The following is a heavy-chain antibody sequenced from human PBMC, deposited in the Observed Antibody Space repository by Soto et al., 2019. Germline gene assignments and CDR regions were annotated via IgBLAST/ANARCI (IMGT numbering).Heavy chain of an antibody. D-gene: IGHD2-15*01. CDR2: IYYSGST. Sequence: SETLSLTCTVSGGSISSYYRSWIRQPPGKGLEWIGYIYYSGSTNYNPSLKSRVTISVDTSKNQFSLKLSSVTAADTAVYYCARAESNCSGGSCYLYYFDYWGQRTLVTVSS. CDR1: GGSISSYY. J-gene: IGHJ4*02. V-gene: IGHV4-59*01. CDR3: ARAESNCSGGSCYLYYFDY.